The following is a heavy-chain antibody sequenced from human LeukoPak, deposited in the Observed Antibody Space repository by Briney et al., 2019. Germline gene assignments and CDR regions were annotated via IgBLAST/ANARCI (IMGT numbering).Heavy chain of an antibody. V-gene: IGHV4-34*01. CDR3: ARGRYYFDY. CDR2: INHSGST. J-gene: IGHJ4*02. CDR1: GGSISSYY. Sequence: SETLSLTCTVSGGSISSYYWSWIRQPPGKGLEWIGEINHSGSTNYNPSLKSRVTISVDTSKNQFSLKLSSVTAADTAVYYCARGRYYFDYWGQGTLVTVSS.